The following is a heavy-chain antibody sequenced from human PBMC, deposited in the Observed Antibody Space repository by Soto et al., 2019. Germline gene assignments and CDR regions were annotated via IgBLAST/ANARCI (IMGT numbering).Heavy chain of an antibody. D-gene: IGHD5-18*01. Sequence: SETLSLTCTVSGGSISSSSYYWGWIRQPPGKGLEWIGSIYYSGSTYYNPSLKSRVTISVDTSKNQFSLKLSSVTAADTAVYYCARDGYHNKNNWFDPWGQGTLVTVSS. J-gene: IGHJ5*02. CDR3: ARDGYHNKNNWFDP. CDR2: IYYSGST. CDR1: GGSISSSSYY. V-gene: IGHV4-39*02.